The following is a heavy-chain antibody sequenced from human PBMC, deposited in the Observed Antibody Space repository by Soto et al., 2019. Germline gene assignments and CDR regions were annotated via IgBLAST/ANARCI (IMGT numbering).Heavy chain of an antibody. CDR3: ARLQGRFLEWLLDLDY. CDR1: GYTFTGYY. J-gene: IGHJ4*02. V-gene: IGHV1-2*04. Sequence: ASVKVSCKASGYTFTGYYMHWVRQAPGQGLEWMGWINPNSGGTNYAQKFQGWVTMTRDTSISTAYMELSRLRSDDTAVYYCARLQGRFLEWLLDLDYWGQGTLVTVSS. D-gene: IGHD3-3*01. CDR2: INPNSGGT.